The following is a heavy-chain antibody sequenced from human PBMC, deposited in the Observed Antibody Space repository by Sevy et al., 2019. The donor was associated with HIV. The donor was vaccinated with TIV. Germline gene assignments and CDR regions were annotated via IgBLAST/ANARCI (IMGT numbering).Heavy chain of an antibody. Sequence: ASVKVSCKVSGYRLSQLSMHWVRQAPGKGLEWMGSFDPEDDETIYAQNFQGRVAMTEDTSTDTAYLELSTLRSEDTAVYYCATTKFPYVAAACPNDYWGQGTLVTVSS. V-gene: IGHV1-24*01. CDR2: FDPEDDET. D-gene: IGHD6-19*01. CDR3: ATTKFPYVAAACPNDY. J-gene: IGHJ4*02. CDR1: GYRLSQLS.